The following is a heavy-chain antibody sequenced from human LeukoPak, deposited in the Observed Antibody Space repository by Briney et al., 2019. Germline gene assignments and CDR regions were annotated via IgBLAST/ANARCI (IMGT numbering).Heavy chain of an antibody. CDR1: GGTFSSYA. J-gene: IGHJ6*03. Sequence: SVKVSCKASGGTFSSYAISWVRQAPGQGLEWMGGIIPIFGTANYAQKFQGRVTITAGKSTRTAYMELSSLRSEDTAVYYCTQYYYGSGSYYRRNYYYMDVWGKGTTVTVSS. D-gene: IGHD3-10*01. CDR3: TQYYYGSGSYYRRNYYYMDV. V-gene: IGHV1-69*06. CDR2: IIPIFGTA.